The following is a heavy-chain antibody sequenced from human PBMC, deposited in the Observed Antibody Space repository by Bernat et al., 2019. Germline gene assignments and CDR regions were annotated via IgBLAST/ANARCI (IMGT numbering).Heavy chain of an antibody. V-gene: IGHV3-43*02. Sequence: EVQLVESGGGVVQPGGSLRLSCAASGFTFDDYAMHWVRQAPGKGLEWVSLISGDGGSTYYADSVKGRFTIPRDNSKNSLYLQMNSLRTEDTALYYCAKDPAAGNDLDYWGQGTLVTVSS. D-gene: IGHD6-13*01. CDR2: ISGDGGST. CDR3: AKDPAAGNDLDY. J-gene: IGHJ4*02. CDR1: GFTFDDYA.